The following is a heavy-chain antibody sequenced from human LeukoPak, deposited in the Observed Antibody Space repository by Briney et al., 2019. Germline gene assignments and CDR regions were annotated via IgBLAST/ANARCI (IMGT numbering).Heavy chain of an antibody. V-gene: IGHV3-30*02. CDR2: IRYDGSNK. Sequence: PGGSLRLSCAASGFTFSSYGMHWVRQAPGKGLEWVAFIRYDGSNKYYADSVKGRFTISRDNSKNTLYLQMNSLRAEDTAVYYCAKVSPSSGGSCYFDYWGQGTLVTVSS. CDR1: GFTFSSYG. D-gene: IGHD2-15*01. CDR3: AKVSPSSGGSCYFDY. J-gene: IGHJ4*02.